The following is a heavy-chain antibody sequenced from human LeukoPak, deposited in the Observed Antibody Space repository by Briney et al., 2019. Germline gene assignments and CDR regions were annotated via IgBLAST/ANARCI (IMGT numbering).Heavy chain of an antibody. J-gene: IGHJ6*02. V-gene: IGHV4-59*01. Sequence: SETLTLTCTVSGGSISICYWSWIRQSPGKALEGIGYMYYSGSTNYNTSRKSRVTISVDTSKNQFSLKLSSVTAADTAVYYCARGSAAGYYYGMDVWGQGTTVTVSS. CDR2: MYYSGST. CDR3: ARGSAAGYYYGMDV. D-gene: IGHD6-13*01. CDR1: GGSISICY.